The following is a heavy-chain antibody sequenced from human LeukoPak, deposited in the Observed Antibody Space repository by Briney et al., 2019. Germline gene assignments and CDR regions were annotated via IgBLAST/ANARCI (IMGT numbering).Heavy chain of an antibody. D-gene: IGHD1-26*01. CDR3: ARDRIVGALGWLDP. CDR1: GGTFSRYS. Sequence: ASVKVSCKAPGGTFSRYSITWVRQAPGQGLEWMGGVAPLLETTNYAPKFRGRMTITADESTSTAYMELTSLRSDDTAVYYCARDRIVGALGWLDPWGQGTLVTVSS. J-gene: IGHJ5*02. V-gene: IGHV1-69*13. CDR2: VAPLLETT.